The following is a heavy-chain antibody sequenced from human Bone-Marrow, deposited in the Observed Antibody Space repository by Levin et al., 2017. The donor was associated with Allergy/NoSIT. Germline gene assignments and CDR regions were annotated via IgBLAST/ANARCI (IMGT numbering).Heavy chain of an antibody. V-gene: IGHV3-11*01. CDR2: ISPSGATI. CDR3: TRGRPPLVLDY. CDR1: GLTFSDSY. Sequence: GGSLRLSCAASGLTFSDSYMNWIRQAPGKGLEWVSDISPSGATINYADSVKGRFTLSRDNAKNSLYLQMNSLRVEDTAVYYCTRGRPPLVLDYWGQGALVSVSS. D-gene: IGHD2-21*01. J-gene: IGHJ4*02.